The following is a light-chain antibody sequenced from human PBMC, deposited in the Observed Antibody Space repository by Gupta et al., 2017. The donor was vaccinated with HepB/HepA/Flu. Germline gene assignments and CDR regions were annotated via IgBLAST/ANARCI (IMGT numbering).Light chain of an antibody. Sequence: QSVLTQPPSASGTPGQRVTISCSGSSSNIGSNTVNWYQQLPGTAPKLLIYSNNQRPSVVPDRFSGSKPGTSASLAISGLQSDVEADYYCAAWDDSLNGWVFGGGTKLTVL. CDR1: SSNIGSNT. J-gene: IGLJ3*02. CDR2: SNN. CDR3: AAWDDSLNGWV. V-gene: IGLV1-44*01.